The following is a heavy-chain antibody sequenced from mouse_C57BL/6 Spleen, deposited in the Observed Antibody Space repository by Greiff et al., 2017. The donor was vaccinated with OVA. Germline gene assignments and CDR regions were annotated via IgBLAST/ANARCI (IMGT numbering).Heavy chain of an antibody. V-gene: IGHV1-22*01. CDR1: GYTFTDYN. D-gene: IGHD1-1*01. CDR2: INPNNGGT. J-gene: IGHJ2*01. CDR3: ARDYGSSDREGYFDY. Sequence: EVQLQESGPELVKPGASVKMSCKASGYTFTDYNMHWVKQSHGKSLEWIGYINPNNGGTSYNQKFKGKATLTVNKSSSTAYMELRSLTSEDSAVYYCARDYGSSDREGYFDYWGQGTTLTVSS.